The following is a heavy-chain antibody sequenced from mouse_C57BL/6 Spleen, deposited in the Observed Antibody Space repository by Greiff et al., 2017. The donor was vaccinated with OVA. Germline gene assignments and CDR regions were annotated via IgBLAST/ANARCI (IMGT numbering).Heavy chain of an antibody. V-gene: IGHV1-64*01. CDR1: GYTFTSYW. J-gene: IGHJ1*03. CDR3: ARGGVVYWYFDV. CDR2: IPPNSGST. Sequence: QVQLQQPGAELVKPGASVKLSCKASGYTFTSYWMHWVKQGPGQGLEWIGMIPPNSGSTNYNEKFKSKATLTVDKSSSTAYMQLSSLTSEDSAVYYCARGGVVYWYFDVWGTGTTVTVSS. D-gene: IGHD1-1*01.